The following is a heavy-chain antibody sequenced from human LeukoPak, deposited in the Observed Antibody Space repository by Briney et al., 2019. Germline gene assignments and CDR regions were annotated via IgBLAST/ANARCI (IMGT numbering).Heavy chain of an antibody. CDR2: IIPILGIA. J-gene: IGHJ4*02. CDR3: ARSPNCSSTSCYFWSDY. V-gene: IGHV1-69*04. D-gene: IGHD2-2*01. CDR1: GYTFTSYG. Sequence: GASVKVSCKASGYTFTSYGISWVRQAPGQGLEWMGRIIPILGIANYAQKFQGRVTITADKSTSTAYMELSSLRSEDTAVYYCARSPNCSSTSCYFWSDYWGQGTLVTVSS.